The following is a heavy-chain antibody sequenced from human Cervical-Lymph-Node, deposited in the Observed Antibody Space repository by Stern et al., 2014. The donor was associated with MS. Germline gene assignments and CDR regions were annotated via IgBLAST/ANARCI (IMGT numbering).Heavy chain of an antibody. CDR1: GYSFTSYF. Sequence: QVQLVQSGAEVKKPGASVKVSCMASGYSFTSYFINWVRQAPGQGLEWMGIINPSAGNTNYAQKCQGRVVMTSDTSTGTVYMELSSLRSEDTAVYYCARDEGADYGGQGTLVTVSS. CDR3: ARDEGADY. V-gene: IGHV1-46*01. CDR2: INPSAGNT. J-gene: IGHJ4*02.